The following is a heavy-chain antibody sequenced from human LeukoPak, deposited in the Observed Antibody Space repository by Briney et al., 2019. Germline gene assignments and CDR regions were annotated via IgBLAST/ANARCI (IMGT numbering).Heavy chain of an antibody. CDR2: IYPGDSHT. CDR1: GYSFPNYW. D-gene: IGHD2-2*02. Sequence: GESLKISCKGSGYSFPNYWIGWVRQMPGKGLEWMGIIYPGDSHTRYSSSFQDQVTISVDKSISTAYLQWSSLKASGTAMYYCARGPYAYTSSATLGSYNWFDPWGQGSLVTVSS. V-gene: IGHV5-51*01. J-gene: IGHJ5*02. CDR3: ARGPYAYTSSATLGSYNWFDP.